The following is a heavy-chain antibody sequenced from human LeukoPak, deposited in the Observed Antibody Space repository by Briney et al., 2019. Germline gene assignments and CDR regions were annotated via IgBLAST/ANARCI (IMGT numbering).Heavy chain of an antibody. CDR1: GYTFTSYG. D-gene: IGHD2-15*01. V-gene: IGHV1-18*01. CDR2: ISAYNGNT. J-gene: IGHJ4*02. Sequence: ASVKVSCKASGYTFTSYGISWVRQAPGQGLEWMGWISAYNGNTNYAQKLQGRVTMTTDTSTSTAYMELRSLRSDDTAVYYCARVYLVVAATPFDYWGQGTLVTVSS. CDR3: ARVYLVVAATPFDY.